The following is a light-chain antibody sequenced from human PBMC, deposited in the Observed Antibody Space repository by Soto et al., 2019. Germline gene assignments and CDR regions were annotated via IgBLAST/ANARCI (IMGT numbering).Light chain of an antibody. J-gene: IGLJ2*01. Sequence: QSVLTQPRSVSGSPGQSVTISCTGTSSDVGGYNYVSWYQQHPGKVPKLMIFDASKRPSGVPDRFSGSKSGNTASLTISGLQAEDEADYHCCSYAGSYILIFGGGTKVTVL. CDR2: DAS. CDR1: SSDVGGYNY. CDR3: CSYAGSYILI. V-gene: IGLV2-11*01.